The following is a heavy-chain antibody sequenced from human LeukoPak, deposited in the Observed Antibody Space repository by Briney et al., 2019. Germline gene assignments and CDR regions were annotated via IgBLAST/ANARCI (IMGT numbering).Heavy chain of an antibody. J-gene: IGHJ4*02. Sequence: SQTLSLTCTVSGGSISSGGYYWSWVRQPPGKGLEWIGYIYYTGSTNYNPSLKSRLTISVDTSKNQFSLKLSSVTAADTAVYYCARDHYDSSGYFVPFDFWGQGTLVTVSS. CDR3: ARDHYDSSGYFVPFDF. D-gene: IGHD3-22*01. V-gene: IGHV4-61*08. CDR2: IYYTGST. CDR1: GGSISSGGYY.